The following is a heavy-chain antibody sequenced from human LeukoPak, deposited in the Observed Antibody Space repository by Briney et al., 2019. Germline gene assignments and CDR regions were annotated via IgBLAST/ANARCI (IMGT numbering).Heavy chain of an antibody. CDR1: GCTFTSYD. D-gene: IGHD2-2*01. CDR2: MNPNSGNT. Sequence: GASVKVSCKASGCTFTSYDINWVRQATGQGLEWMGWMNPNSGNTGYAQKFQGRVTITRNTSISTAYMELSSLRSEDTAVYYCARGYCSSTSCYLGQNWFDPWGQGTLVTVSS. CDR3: ARGYCSSTSCYLGQNWFDP. J-gene: IGHJ5*02. V-gene: IGHV1-8*03.